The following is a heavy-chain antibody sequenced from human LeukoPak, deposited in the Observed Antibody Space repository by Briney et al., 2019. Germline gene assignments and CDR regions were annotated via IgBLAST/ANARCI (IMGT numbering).Heavy chain of an antibody. CDR1: GYTFTDYY. D-gene: IGHD5-24*01. CDR3: ARGRNIEMTTMSGGSDY. V-gene: IGHV1-2*02. Sequence: ASVKVSCKASGYTFTDYYMHWVRQAPGQGLEWMGWLNPNSGDTNYAQKFQDRVSMTRDTSISTAYMDLSDLRSDDTAVYYCARGRNIEMTTMSGGSDYWGQGTLVTVSS. CDR2: LNPNSGDT. J-gene: IGHJ4*02.